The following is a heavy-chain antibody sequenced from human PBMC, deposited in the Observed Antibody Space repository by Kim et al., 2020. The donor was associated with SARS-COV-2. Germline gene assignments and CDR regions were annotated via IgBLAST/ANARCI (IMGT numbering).Heavy chain of an antibody. CDR2: IYYSGST. V-gene: IGHV4-59*13. CDR1: GGSISSYY. J-gene: IGHJ4*02. D-gene: IGHD3-22*01. Sequence: SETLSLTCTVSGGSISSYYWSWIRQPPGKGLEWIGYIYYSGSTNYNPSLKSRVTISVDTSKNQFSLKLSSVTAADTAVYYCAREQRDYYDSSGYPYSSWGFGYWGQGTLVTVSS. CDR3: AREQRDYYDSSGYPYSSWGFGY.